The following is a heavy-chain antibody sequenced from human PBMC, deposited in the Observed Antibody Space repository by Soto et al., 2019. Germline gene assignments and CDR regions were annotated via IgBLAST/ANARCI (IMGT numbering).Heavy chain of an antibody. V-gene: IGHV3-23*01. CDR3: AKDRSFALTAGGFDP. J-gene: IGHJ5*02. D-gene: IGHD1-26*01. CDR2: ISGSGGST. CDR1: GFTFSSYA. Sequence: GGSLRLSCAASGFTFSSYAMSWVRQAPGKGLEWVSAISGSGGSTYYADSVKGRFTISRDNSKNTLYLQMNSLRAEDTAVYYCAKDRSFALTAGGFDPWGQGTLVTVSS.